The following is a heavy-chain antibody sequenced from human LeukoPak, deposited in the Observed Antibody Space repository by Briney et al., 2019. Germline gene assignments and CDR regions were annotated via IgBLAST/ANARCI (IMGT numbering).Heavy chain of an antibody. CDR2: IDSDGSST. D-gene: IGHD5-12*01. V-gene: IGHV3-74*01. CDR1: GFTFSNYW. J-gene: IGHJ4*02. Sequence: PGGSLRLSCAASGFTFSNYWMHWVRQAPGKGPVWVSRIDSDGSSTTYADSVKGRFTISRDNARNTLYLQTNSLRAEDTAVYYCAIGGAEGGYSSWNYWGQGTLVTVSS. CDR3: AIGGAEGGYSSWNY.